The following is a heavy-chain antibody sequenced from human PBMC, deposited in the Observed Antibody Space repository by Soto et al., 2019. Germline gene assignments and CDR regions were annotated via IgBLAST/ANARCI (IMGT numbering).Heavy chain of an antibody. CDR3: ARWALGLPKNPNYFDE. CDR2: IYPGDSDT. Sequence: PGESLKISCKGSGYSFTSYWIGWVRQMPGKGLEWMGIIYPGDSDTRYSPSFQGQVTISADKSISTAYLQWSSLKASDTAMYYCARWALGLPKNPNYFDEWGQGSLVTVSS. CDR1: GYSFTSYW. J-gene: IGHJ4*02. V-gene: IGHV5-51*01.